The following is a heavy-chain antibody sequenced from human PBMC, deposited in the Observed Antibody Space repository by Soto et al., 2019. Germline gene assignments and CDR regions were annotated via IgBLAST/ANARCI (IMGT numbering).Heavy chain of an antibody. CDR3: ARLGGYCSSTSCYPFDC. V-gene: IGHV4-39*01. Sequence: LSLTCTVSGGSVSSISNFWGWIRQPPGKGLEFIGIIYYSGSTYYNPSLKSRVTISVDASKNQFSLKMSSVTAADTAVYFCARLGGYCSSTSCYPFDCWGQGTLVTVSS. CDR2: IYYSGST. D-gene: IGHD2-2*01. J-gene: IGHJ4*02. CDR1: GGSVSSISNF.